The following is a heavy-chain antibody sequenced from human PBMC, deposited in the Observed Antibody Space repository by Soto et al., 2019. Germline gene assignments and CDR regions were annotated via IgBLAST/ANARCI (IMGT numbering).Heavy chain of an antibody. CDR3: ARDQGSSAIRYYYYYYMDV. CDR2: INAGNGNT. J-gene: IGHJ6*03. D-gene: IGHD6-6*01. CDR1: GYTFTSYA. Sequence: ASVKVSCKASGYTFTSYAMHWVRQAPGQRLEWMGWINAGNGNTKYSQKFQGRVTITRDTSASTAYMELSSLRSEDTAVYYCARDQGSSAIRYYYYYYMDVWGKGTTVTVSS. V-gene: IGHV1-3*01.